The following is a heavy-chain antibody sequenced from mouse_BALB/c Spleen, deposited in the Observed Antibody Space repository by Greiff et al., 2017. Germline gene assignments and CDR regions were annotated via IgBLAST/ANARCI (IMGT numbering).Heavy chain of an antibody. D-gene: IGHD2-14*01. Sequence: EVKLEESGPGLVKPSQSLSLTCTVTGYSITSDYAWNWIRQFPGNKLEWMGYISYSGSTSYNPSLKSRISITRDTSKNQFFLQLNSVTTEDTATYYCARPFLYRGFAYWGQGTLVTVSA. CDR3: ARPFLYRGFAY. V-gene: IGHV3-2*02. CDR1: GYSITSDYA. J-gene: IGHJ3*01. CDR2: ISYSGST.